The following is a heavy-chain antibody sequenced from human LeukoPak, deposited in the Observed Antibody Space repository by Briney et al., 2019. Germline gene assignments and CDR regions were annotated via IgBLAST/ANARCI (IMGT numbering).Heavy chain of an antibody. CDR3: ARLDEDFYYDGSGYNF. Sequence: GESLEISCRASGYRFTNYRIAWVRQMPGGGLEWMGIIYPGDSETTYSPSFQGQVTISVDKAINTAYLQWRTLKTSDTAMYYCARLDEDFYYDGSGYNFWGQGTLVTVSS. CDR2: IYPGDSET. CDR1: GYRFTNYR. J-gene: IGHJ4*02. D-gene: IGHD3-22*01. V-gene: IGHV5-51*01.